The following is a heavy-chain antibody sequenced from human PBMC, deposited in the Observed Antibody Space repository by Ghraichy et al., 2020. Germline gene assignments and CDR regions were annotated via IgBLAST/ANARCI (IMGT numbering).Heavy chain of an antibody. CDR2: ISGSGFTT. D-gene: IGHD3-16*01. CDR3: AKDLPGGGTGD. CDR1: GFTFSGFA. J-gene: IGHJ4*02. V-gene: IGHV3-23*01. Sequence: GESLNISCTASGFTFSGFAMRWVRQAPGKGLEWVCDISGSGFTTYYGDSVKGRFTISRDNSKNTVYLQMNSLRTDDTAIYYCAKDLPGGGTGDWGQGTLVTVSS.